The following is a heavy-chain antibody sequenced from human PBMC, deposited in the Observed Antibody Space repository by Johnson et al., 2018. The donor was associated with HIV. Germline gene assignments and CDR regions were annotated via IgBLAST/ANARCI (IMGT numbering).Heavy chain of an antibody. CDR3: ARDPTSHWYGSESYSGITDM. CDR2: INQDGSRK. CDR1: GFNFSGYW. D-gene: IGHD3-10*01. V-gene: IGHV3-7*01. J-gene: IGHJ3*02. Sequence: VQLVESGGGLVQPGGSLRLSCAASGFNFSGYWMSWVRQAPGKGLAWVANINQDGSRKHYAGSVEGRFTISRDNGRDSLYLQMGSLTAEDTAVYYCARDPTSHWYGSESYSGITDMWGQGTKVTVSS.